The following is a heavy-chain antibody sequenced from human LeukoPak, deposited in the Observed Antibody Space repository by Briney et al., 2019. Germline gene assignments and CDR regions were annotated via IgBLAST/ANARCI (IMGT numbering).Heavy chain of an antibody. CDR3: ARVNYYDSSGYHYGPSYYFDY. D-gene: IGHD3-22*01. CDR1: GGSVSSGSYY. CDR2: IYYSGST. Sequence: SETLSLTCTVSGGSVSSGSYYWSWIRQPPGKGLEWIGYIYYSGSTNYNPSLKSRVTISVDTSKNQFSLKLSSVTAADTAVYYCARVNYYDSSGYHYGPSYYFDYWGQGTLVTVSS. J-gene: IGHJ4*02. V-gene: IGHV4-61*01.